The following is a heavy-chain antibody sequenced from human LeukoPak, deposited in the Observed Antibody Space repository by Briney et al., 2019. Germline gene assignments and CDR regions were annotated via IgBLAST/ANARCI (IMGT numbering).Heavy chain of an antibody. V-gene: IGHV3-66*01. CDR1: GFTVSSNY. D-gene: IGHD3-16*02. CDR2: IYSGGST. J-gene: IGHJ6*03. Sequence: PGGSLRLSCAASGFTVSSNYMSWVRQAPGKGLEWVSVIYSGGSTYYADSVKGRFTISRDNSKNTLYLQMNSLRAEDTAVYYCARVSTPYDYVWGSYRYALVGYYYYYMDVWGKGTTVTISS. CDR3: ARVSTPYDYVWGSYRYALVGYYYYYMDV.